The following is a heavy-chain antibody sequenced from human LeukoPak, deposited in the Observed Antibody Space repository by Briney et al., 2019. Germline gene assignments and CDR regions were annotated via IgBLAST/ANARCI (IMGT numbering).Heavy chain of an antibody. V-gene: IGHV3-20*04. CDR3: AREQGMVRGSWFDP. D-gene: IGHD3-10*01. CDR1: GFTFDDCG. J-gene: IGHJ5*02. Sequence: PGGSLRLSCAASGFTFDDCGMSWVRQAPGKGLEWVSGINWNGGSTGYADSVKGRFTISRDNAKNSLYLQMNSLRAEDTALYYCAREQGMVRGSWFDPWGQGTLVTVSS. CDR2: INWNGGST.